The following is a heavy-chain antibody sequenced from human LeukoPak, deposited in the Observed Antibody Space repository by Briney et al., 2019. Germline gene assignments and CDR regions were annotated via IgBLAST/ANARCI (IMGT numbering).Heavy chain of an antibody. J-gene: IGHJ4*02. D-gene: IGHD7-27*01. CDR1: GYTFTNFA. V-gene: IGHV7-4-1*02. Sequence: ASVKVSCKASGYTFTNFAMNWVRQAPRQGLEWMGWINTNTGNPTYAQGFTGRFVFSLDTSVSTAYLQISSLKAEDTAVYYCARGGIGIAGDPHFDYWGQGTLVTVSS. CDR2: INTNTGNP. CDR3: ARGGIGIAGDPHFDY.